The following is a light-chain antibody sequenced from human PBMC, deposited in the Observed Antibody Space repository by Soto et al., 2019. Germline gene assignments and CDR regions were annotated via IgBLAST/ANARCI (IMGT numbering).Light chain of an antibody. CDR3: HQYGSSPAT. J-gene: IGKJ1*01. Sequence: EMVLTHTPGTLSLSPWERATVCCRASQSVSSSYLAWYQQRRGQAPRLLIYGATSRATGIPDRFSGSGSGTDFTLTISRLEPEDFAVYYCHQYGSSPATFGQGTKVDIK. CDR2: GAT. V-gene: IGKV3-20*01. CDR1: QSVSSSY.